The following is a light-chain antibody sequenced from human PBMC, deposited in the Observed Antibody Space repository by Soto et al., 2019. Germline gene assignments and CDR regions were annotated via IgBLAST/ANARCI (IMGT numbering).Light chain of an antibody. V-gene: IGKV3-11*01. CDR2: DVS. CDR1: QSVSRF. J-gene: IGKJ2*01. Sequence: EIVLTQSPVTLSLSPGERATLSCRASQSVSRFLAWYQQKRGQPPRLLIYDVSSRAAGIPARFSGSGSGTDFTLTISSLEPEDFAVYYCQQRTDWPPVYTFGQGTKLEIK. CDR3: QQRTDWPPVYT.